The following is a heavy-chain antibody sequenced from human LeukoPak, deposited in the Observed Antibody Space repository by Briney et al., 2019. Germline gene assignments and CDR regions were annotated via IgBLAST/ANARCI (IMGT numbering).Heavy chain of an antibody. V-gene: IGHV4-39*07. Sequence: SETLSLTCTVSGGSISSSSYYWGWIRQPPGKGLEWIGSIYYSGSTYYNPSLKSRVTISVDTSKNQFSLKLSSVTAADTAVYYCARGGRITMVRGVMGPYYFDYWGQGTLVTVSS. D-gene: IGHD3-10*01. CDR1: GGSISSSSYY. CDR3: ARGGRITMVRGVMGPYYFDY. J-gene: IGHJ4*02. CDR2: IYYSGST.